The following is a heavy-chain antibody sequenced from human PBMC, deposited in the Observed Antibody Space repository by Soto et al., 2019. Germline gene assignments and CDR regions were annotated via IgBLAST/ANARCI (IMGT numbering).Heavy chain of an antibody. D-gene: IGHD6-19*01. CDR1: GGSFSGYY. CDR2: INHSGST. CDR3: AREHSSAPIDY. V-gene: IGHV4-34*01. J-gene: IGHJ4*02. Sequence: SETLSLTCAVYGGSFSGYYWSWIRQPPGKGLEWIGEINHSGSTNYNPSLKSRVTISVDTSKNQFSLKLSSVTAADTAVYYCAREHSSAPIDYWGQGTLVTVSS.